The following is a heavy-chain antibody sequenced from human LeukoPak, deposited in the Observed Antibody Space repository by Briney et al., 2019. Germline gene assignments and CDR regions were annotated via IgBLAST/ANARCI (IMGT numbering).Heavy chain of an antibody. CDR3: ARDSSTVTTRHFDY. CDR1: GGSINNYY. V-gene: IGHV4-59*01. Sequence: PSETLSLTCTVSGGSINNYYWTWIRQPPGKGLECIGYVYYTGRTYYNPSLKSRVTISVDTSKNQFSLKLNSVTAADTAVYYCARDSSTVTTRHFDYRGQGTLVTVSS. D-gene: IGHD4-17*01. CDR2: VYYTGRT. J-gene: IGHJ4*02.